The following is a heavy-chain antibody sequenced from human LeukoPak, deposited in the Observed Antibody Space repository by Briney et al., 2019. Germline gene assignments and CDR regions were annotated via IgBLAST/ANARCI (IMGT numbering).Heavy chain of an antibody. CDR2: ISGSGSAT. V-gene: IGHV3-23*01. J-gene: IGHJ4*02. CDR3: AKTEAPAAIRAGSDY. D-gene: IGHD2-2*02. Sequence: GGSLRISCAASGFTFSNYGMSWVRQAPGKGLEWGSTISGSGSATYNAGSVKGRFTTSRDNSNNTLYLQMNSLRAEDTAVYYCAKTEAPAAIRAGSDYWGQGTLVTVSS. CDR1: GFTFSNYG.